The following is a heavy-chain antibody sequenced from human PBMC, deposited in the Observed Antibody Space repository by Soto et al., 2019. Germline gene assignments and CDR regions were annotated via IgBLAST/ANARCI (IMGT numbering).Heavy chain of an antibody. CDR1: GGSISSYY. CDR2: IYYSGST. CDR3: ARQHYGGSYTPLFDY. J-gene: IGHJ4*02. D-gene: IGHD2-15*01. V-gene: IGHV4-59*01. Sequence: SETLSLTCTVSGGSISSYYWSWIRQPPGKGLEWIGYIYYSGSTNYNPSLKSRVTISVDTSKNQFSLKLSSVTAADTAVYYCARQHYGGSYTPLFDYWGQGTLVTVSS.